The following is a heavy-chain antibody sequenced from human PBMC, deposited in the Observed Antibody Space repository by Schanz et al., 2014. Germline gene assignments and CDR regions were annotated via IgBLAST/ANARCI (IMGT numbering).Heavy chain of an antibody. CDR3: ARVRAYDYGAEAHGMDV. Sequence: EVQLVESGGGLVQPGGSLRLTCAASGFTFSIHYMSWVRQAPGKGLEWVAKIKPDGSEKLYVDSVRGRFAVSRDNVKNSLYLEMNSLRAEDTAVYYCARVRAYDYGAEAHGMDVWGHGTTVTFSS. J-gene: IGHJ6*02. D-gene: IGHD4-17*01. CDR2: IKPDGSEK. V-gene: IGHV3-7*01. CDR1: GFTFSIHY.